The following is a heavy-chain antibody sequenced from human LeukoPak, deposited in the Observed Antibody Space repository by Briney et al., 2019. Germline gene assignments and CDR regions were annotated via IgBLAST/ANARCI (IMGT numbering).Heavy chain of an antibody. CDR2: IKQDGSNK. V-gene: IGHV3-7*01. J-gene: IGHJ4*02. CDR3: ANSAAVKDY. Sequence: PGGSLRLSCAASGVTFSSYWMSWVRQAPGKGLEWVANIKQDGSNKYYADSVKGRSTISRDNSKNTLYLQMNSLRAEDTAVYYCANSAAVKDYWGQGTLVTVSS. D-gene: IGHD6-13*01. CDR1: GVTFSSYW.